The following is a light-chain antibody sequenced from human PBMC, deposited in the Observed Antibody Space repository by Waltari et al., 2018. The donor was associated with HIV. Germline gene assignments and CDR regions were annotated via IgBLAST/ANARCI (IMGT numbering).Light chain of an antibody. CDR2: STN. CDR3: VLYMGSGIGV. Sequence: QTVVTKEPSSSVSPGGTVTLTCGLTSGSVSPGSYPSWYQQTPGQAPRTLIYSTNTRSSGVPDRFSGSILGNKAALTITGAQADDESDYYCVLYMGSGIGVFGGGTKLTVL. V-gene: IGLV8-61*01. J-gene: IGLJ3*02. CDR1: SGSVSPGSY.